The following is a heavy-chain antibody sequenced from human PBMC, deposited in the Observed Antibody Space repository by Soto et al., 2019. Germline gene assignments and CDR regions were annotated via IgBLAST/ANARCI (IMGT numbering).Heavy chain of an antibody. CDR3: AMVDVYVTPSPQDV. J-gene: IGHJ6*02. CDR2: INTYNGNT. D-gene: IGHD3-16*01. Sequence: QVQLVQSGAEVKNPGASVKVSCKASGYTFTRYGIGWARQGPGQGLEWMGWINTYNGNTNYAQNVQGRVTLTTDTSTSTAYMELRSLRCNDTAIYYCAMVDVYVTPSPQDVWGQGTTVIVSS. V-gene: IGHV1-18*01. CDR1: GYTFTRYG.